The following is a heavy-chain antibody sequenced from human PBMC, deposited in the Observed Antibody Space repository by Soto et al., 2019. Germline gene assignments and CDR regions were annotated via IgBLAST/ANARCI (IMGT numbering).Heavy chain of an antibody. CDR1: GGSISNYY. D-gene: IGHD3-16*01. J-gene: IGHJ5*02. CDR2: MYYNGNI. Sequence: KTXATLSLTCNVSGGSISNYYWTWVRQSPEKGLEWIGYMYYNGNINYNPSLKSRVTISIDTSKNQFSLTLKSVTAADTAVYYCASGGNWFDPWGQGVLVTVSS. CDR3: ASGGNWFDP. V-gene: IGHV4-59*01.